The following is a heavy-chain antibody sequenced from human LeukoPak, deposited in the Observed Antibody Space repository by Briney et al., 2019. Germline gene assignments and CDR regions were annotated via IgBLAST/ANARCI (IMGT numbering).Heavy chain of an antibody. CDR3: AKQTITMVRGVVGEGLDY. J-gene: IGHJ4*02. Sequence: GRSLRLSCAASGFTFSSYGMHWVRQAPGKGLEWVAVIWYDGSDKYYADSVKGRITISRDNSKNTLYLQMNSLRAEDTAVYYCAKQTITMVRGVVGEGLDYWGQGTLVTVSS. CDR2: IWYDGSDK. D-gene: IGHD3-10*01. CDR1: GFTFSSYG. V-gene: IGHV3-33*06.